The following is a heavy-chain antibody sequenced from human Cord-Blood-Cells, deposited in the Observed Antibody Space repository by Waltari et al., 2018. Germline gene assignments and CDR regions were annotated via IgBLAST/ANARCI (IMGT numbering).Heavy chain of an antibody. V-gene: IGHV3-13*01. Sequence: EVQLVESGGGLVQPGGSLRLSCAASGFTFSSYDMHWVRQATGKGLEWVSAIGTAGDTDYPGYVKGRFTISRENAKNSLYLQMNSLRAGDTAVYYCARSLAAGNRLGPYYYGMDVWGQGTTVTVSS. CDR1: GFTFSSYD. CDR3: ARSLAAGNRLGPYYYGMDV. D-gene: IGHD6-13*01. J-gene: IGHJ6*02. CDR2: IGTAGDT.